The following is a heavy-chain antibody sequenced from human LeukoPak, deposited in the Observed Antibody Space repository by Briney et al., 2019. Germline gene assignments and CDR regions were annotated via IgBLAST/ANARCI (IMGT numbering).Heavy chain of an antibody. V-gene: IGHV3-23*01. CDR3: GLITTLWA. D-gene: IGHD3-22*01. Sequence: GGSLRLSCAASGFSFSSYDMSWVRQAPGKGLEWVSSISNSGYNTFYADSVKGRFTISRDNSKNMLYLQMNSLRAEDTAVYYCGLITTLWAWGQGTLVTVSS. J-gene: IGHJ4*02. CDR2: ISNSGYNT. CDR1: GFSFSSYD.